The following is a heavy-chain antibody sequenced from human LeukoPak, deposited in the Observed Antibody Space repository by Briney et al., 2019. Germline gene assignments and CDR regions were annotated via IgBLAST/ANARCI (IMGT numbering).Heavy chain of an antibody. J-gene: IGHJ3*02. D-gene: IGHD6-13*01. CDR1: GFTISSSY. V-gene: IGHV3-53*05. CDR3: AKDTVYSSSSGAFDI. Sequence: GGSLRLSCAASGFTISSSYMSWVRQAPGKGLEWVSVIYSGGSTYYADSVKGRFTISRDNSKNTMYLQMNSLRAEDTALYYCAKDTVYSSSSGAFDIWGQGTMVTVSS. CDR2: IYSGGST.